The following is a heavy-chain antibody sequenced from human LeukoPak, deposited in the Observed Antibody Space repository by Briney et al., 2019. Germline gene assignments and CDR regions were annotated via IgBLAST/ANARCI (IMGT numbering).Heavy chain of an antibody. D-gene: IGHD6-19*01. J-gene: IGHJ4*02. CDR3: ARDRRGDSSGWYYFDY. Sequence: GGSLRLSCAASGFTFSSYGMHWVRQAPGKGLEWVAFIWYDGSNKYYADSVKGRFTISRDNSKNTLYLQMNSLRAEDTAVYYCARDRRGDSSGWYYFDYWGQGTLVTVSS. CDR2: IWYDGSNK. V-gene: IGHV3-33*01. CDR1: GFTFSSYG.